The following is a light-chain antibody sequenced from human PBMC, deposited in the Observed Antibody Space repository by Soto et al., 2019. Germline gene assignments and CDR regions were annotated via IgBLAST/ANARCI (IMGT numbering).Light chain of an antibody. CDR1: QSVSSSY. J-gene: IGKJ4*01. Sequence: EIVLTQSPDTLSLSPGERATLSCRASQSVSSSYLAWYQQTPGQAPRLLIYGASSRATAIPDRFSGSWSGTDSTLTISILEPEDLAVYYCQQYGSSPLTCGGGTKVEIK. CDR2: GAS. CDR3: QQYGSSPLT. V-gene: IGKV3-20*01.